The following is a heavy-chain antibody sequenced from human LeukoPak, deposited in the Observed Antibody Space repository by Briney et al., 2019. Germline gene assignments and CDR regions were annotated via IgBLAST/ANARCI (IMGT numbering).Heavy chain of an antibody. D-gene: IGHD6-6*01. CDR1: GGTFSSYA. V-gene: IGHV1-8*02. J-gene: IGHJ4*02. CDR3: ARGLGSSSSPDY. Sequence: ASVKVSCKASGGTFSSYAISWVRQATGQGLEWMGWMNPNSGNTGYAQKFQGRVTMTRNTSISTAYMELSSLRSEDTAVYYCARGLGSSSSPDYWGQGTLVTVSS. CDR2: MNPNSGNT.